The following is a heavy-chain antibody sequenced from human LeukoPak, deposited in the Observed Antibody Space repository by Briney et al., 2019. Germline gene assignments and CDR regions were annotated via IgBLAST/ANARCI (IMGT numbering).Heavy chain of an antibody. V-gene: IGHV1-8*01. Sequence: ASVKVSCKASGYTFTSYDINWVRQATGQGLEWMGWMNPNSGNTGYAQKFQGRVTMTRDTSISTAYMELSSLRSEDTAVYYCARGAFLYGALIDYWGQGTLVTVSS. J-gene: IGHJ4*02. CDR3: ARGAFLYGALIDY. D-gene: IGHD4-17*01. CDR2: MNPNSGNT. CDR1: GYTFTSYD.